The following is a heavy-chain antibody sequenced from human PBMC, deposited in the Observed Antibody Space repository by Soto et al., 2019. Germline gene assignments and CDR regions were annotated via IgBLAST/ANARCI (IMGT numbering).Heavy chain of an antibody. CDR3: AAEYVRVQGLRSPRASYYYYYMDV. CDR2: IVVGSGNT. V-gene: IGHV1-58*01. D-gene: IGHD5-12*01. J-gene: IGHJ6*03. Sequence: ASVKVSCKASGFTFTSSAVQWVRQARGQRLEWIGWIVVGSGNTNYAQKFQERVTITRDMSTSTAYMELSSLRSEDTAVYYCAAEYVRVQGLRSPRASYYYYYMDVWGKGTTVTVSS. CDR1: GFTFTSSA.